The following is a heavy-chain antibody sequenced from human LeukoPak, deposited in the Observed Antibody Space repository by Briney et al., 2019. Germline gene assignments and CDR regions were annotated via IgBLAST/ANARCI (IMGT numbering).Heavy chain of an antibody. V-gene: IGHV4-4*07. CDR1: GGSISSYY. D-gene: IGHD5-24*01. CDR3: ARGGDGYNHALWYAFDF. Sequence: PSETLSLTCSVSGGSISSYYWSWIRQPAGKGLEWIGRIYTSGSTKYNPSLKSRVAMSLDTSKNQFSLKLNSVTAADTAVYYCARGGDGYNHALWYAFDFWGQGTMVTVSS. J-gene: IGHJ3*01. CDR2: IYTSGST.